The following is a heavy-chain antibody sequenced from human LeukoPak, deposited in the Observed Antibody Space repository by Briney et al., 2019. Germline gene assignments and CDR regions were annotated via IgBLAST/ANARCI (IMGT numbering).Heavy chain of an antibody. CDR3: AGTGCSGGSCYSDYMDV. CDR2: IDSAGSTT. D-gene: IGHD2-15*01. Sequence: GGSLRLSCAASGFTFSTYWMHWVRQAAGTGLVWFSRIDSAGSTTAYADSVKGRFTISSQNTQNTVNLQRSCLGSQATAVYYCAGTGCSGGSCYSDYMDVWGKGTTVTVSS. V-gene: IGHV3-74*01. CDR1: GFTFSTYW. J-gene: IGHJ6*03.